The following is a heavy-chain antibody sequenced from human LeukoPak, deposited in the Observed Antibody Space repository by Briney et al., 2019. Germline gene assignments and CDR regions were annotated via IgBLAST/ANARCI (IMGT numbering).Heavy chain of an antibody. J-gene: IGHJ4*02. CDR2: INHSGST. CDR3: ARGRGESTIVSGGSWPPD. CDR1: GFTFSNAW. Sequence: PGGSLRLSCAASGFTFSNAWMSWVRQAPGKGLEWIGEINHSGSTNYNPSLKSRVTISVDTSKNQFSLKLSSVTAADTAVYYCARGRGESTIVSGGSWPPDWGQGTLVTVSS. D-gene: IGHD2-15*01. V-gene: IGHV4-34*01.